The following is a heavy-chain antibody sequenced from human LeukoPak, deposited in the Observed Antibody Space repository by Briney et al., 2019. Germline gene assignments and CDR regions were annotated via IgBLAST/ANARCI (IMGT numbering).Heavy chain of an antibody. CDR1: RYTFTSYY. CDR3: ARDGGDYYDSGSLFDS. V-gene: IGHV1-2*02. D-gene: IGHD3-10*01. CDR2: INPNIGGT. J-gene: IGHJ4*02. Sequence: ASVKVSCKASRYTFTSYYIHWVRQTPGQELEWRGWINPNIGGTRYSQKFQGRVTMTRDTSISTAYMELGSLTSDATAVYYCARDGGDYYDSGSLFDSWGQGTLVTVSS.